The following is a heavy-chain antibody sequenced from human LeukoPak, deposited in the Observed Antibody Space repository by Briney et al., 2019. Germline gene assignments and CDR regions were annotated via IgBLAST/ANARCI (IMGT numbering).Heavy chain of an antibody. CDR1: GYTFTGYY. CDR3: ARDLGAVEFYYYYYGMDV. J-gene: IGHJ6*02. V-gene: IGHV1-2*02. D-gene: IGHD6-19*01. Sequence: ASVKVSCKASGYTFTGYYMHWVRQAPGQGLEWMGWINPNSGGTNYAQKFQGRVTMTRDTSISTAYMELGRLRSDDTAVYYCARDLGAVEFYYYYYGMDVWGQGTTVTVSS. CDR2: INPNSGGT.